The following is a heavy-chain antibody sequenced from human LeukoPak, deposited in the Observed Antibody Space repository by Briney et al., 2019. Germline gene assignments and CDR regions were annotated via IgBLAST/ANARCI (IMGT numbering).Heavy chain of an antibody. V-gene: IGHV3-21*01. CDR3: ARDLYYYDSSGYRYYYYGMDV. CDR1: GFTFSRYW. Sequence: PGGSLRLSCAASGFTFSRYWMHWVRQVPGKGLVWVSSISSSSSYIYYADSVKGRFTISRDNAKNSLYLQMNSLRAEDTAVYYCARDLYYYDSSGYRYYYYGMDVWGQGTTVTVSS. J-gene: IGHJ6*02. CDR2: ISSSSSYI. D-gene: IGHD3-22*01.